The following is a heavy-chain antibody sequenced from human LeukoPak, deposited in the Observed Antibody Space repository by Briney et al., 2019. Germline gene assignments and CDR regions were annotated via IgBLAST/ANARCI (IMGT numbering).Heavy chain of an antibody. Sequence: PGGSLRLSCAASGFTVSSNYMSWVRQAPGKGLEWVLVIYSGGSTYYADSVKGRFTISRDNSKNTLYLQMNSLRAEDTAVYYCASSVQLPTLSFDYWGQGTLVTVSS. CDR1: GFTVSSNY. CDR3: ASSVQLPTLSFDY. J-gene: IGHJ4*02. D-gene: IGHD2-2*01. V-gene: IGHV3-66*01. CDR2: IYSGGST.